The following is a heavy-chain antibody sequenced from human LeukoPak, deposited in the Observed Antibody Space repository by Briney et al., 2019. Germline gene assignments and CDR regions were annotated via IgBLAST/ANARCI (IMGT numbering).Heavy chain of an antibody. Sequence: SETLSLTCTVSGDSINNDNYYWAWIRQPPGKGLEWFGSIYYSGTTYYNPSLNSRVSISGDTANNHFSLKVSSVTAADTAVYYCARQKRLLPNWFDPWSQGTLVTVSS. CDR1: GDSINNDNYY. J-gene: IGHJ5*02. V-gene: IGHV4-39*01. D-gene: IGHD2-21*02. CDR2: IYYSGTT. CDR3: ARQKRLLPNWFDP.